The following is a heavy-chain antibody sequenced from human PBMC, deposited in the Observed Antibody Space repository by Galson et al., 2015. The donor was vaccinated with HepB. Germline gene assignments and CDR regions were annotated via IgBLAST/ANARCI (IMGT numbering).Heavy chain of an antibody. CDR2: ISTNGATI. D-gene: IGHD4/OR15-4a*01. V-gene: IGHV3-48*04. CDR3: ATTKFGSGAYWTFDI. Sequence: SLRLSCAASDSTFSSYTMNWVRQTPGKGLQWVSSISTNGATIHYADSVKGRFTIARDNAKNTMWLQMDSLRAEDTAVYYCATTKFGSGAYWTFDIWGQGTLVTVSS. J-gene: IGHJ3*02. CDR1: DSTFSSYT.